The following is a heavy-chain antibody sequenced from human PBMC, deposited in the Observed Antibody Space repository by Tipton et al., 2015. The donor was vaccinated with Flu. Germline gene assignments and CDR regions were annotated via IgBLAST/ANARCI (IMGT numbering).Heavy chain of an antibody. CDR3: ARSSHGWYRAMFD. CDR2: ISNSGSS. J-gene: IGHJ4*02. V-gene: IGHV4-59*01. CDR1: GDSISSFY. D-gene: IGHD6-19*01. Sequence: TLSLTCSVSGDSISSFYWSWIRQPPGKGLEWIAYISNSGSSNYNPSLKSRITVSVDTSKNQFSLILSSVTAADTAVYYCARSSHGWYRAMFDWGQGTLVTVSS.